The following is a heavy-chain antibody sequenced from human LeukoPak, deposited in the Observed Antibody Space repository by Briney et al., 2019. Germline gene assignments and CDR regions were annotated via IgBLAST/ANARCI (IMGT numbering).Heavy chain of an antibody. D-gene: IGHD1-14*01. CDR3: ARGTKDYYYYYMDV. Sequence: ASVKVSCKASGYTFTYRYLHWVRQAPGQGLEWMGWIYPNSGGTNYAQKFQGRVTMTRDTSISTAYMELSRLRSDDTAVYYCARGTKDYYYYYMDVWGKGTTVTVSS. J-gene: IGHJ6*03. V-gene: IGHV1-2*02. CDR2: IYPNSGGT. CDR1: GYTFTYRY.